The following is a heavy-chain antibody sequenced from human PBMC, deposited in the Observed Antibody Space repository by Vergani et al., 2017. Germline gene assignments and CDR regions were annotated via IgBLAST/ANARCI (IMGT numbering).Heavy chain of an antibody. D-gene: IGHD6-6*01. V-gene: IGHV3-7*01. J-gene: IGHJ6*03. CDR1: GFTFSSYW. CDR3: AREYSSSWYYYYYMDV. CDR2: IKQDGSEK. Sequence: EVQLVESGGGLVQPGGSLRLSCAASGFTFSSYWMSWVRQAPGKGLEWVANIKQDGSEKYYVDSVKGRFTISRDNAKNSLYLQMNSLRAEDTAVYYSAREYSSSWYYYYYMDVWGKGTTVIVSS.